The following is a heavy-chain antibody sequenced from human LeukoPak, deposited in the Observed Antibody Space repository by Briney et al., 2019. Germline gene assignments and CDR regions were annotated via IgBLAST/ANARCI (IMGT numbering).Heavy chain of an antibody. D-gene: IGHD2-15*01. Sequence: PGGSLRLSCAASGFTVSSNYMSWGRQAPGKGLEWVSAISGSGGSTYYADSVKGRFTISRDNSKNTLYLQMNSLRAEDTAVYYCAKDGNIVVVVAARFDYWGQGKLGTASS. J-gene: IGHJ4*02. CDR2: ISGSGGST. CDR1: GFTVSSNY. V-gene: IGHV3-23*01. CDR3: AKDGNIVVVVAARFDY.